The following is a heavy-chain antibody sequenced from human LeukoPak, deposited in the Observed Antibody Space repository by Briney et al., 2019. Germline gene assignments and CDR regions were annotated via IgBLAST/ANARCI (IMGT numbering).Heavy chain of an antibody. CDR2: INSGGSST. V-gene: IGHV3-74*01. D-gene: IGHD1-26*01. J-gene: IGHJ4*02. Sequence: GGSLRLSCAASGFTFSPYWMHWVRQAPGKGLVWVSHINSGGSSTSYADSVKGRFTISRDNAKNALFLQMHSLRADDTAVYYCARSFGGTYYFDYWGQGTLVTVSS. CDR3: ARSFGGTYYFDY. CDR1: GFTFSPYW.